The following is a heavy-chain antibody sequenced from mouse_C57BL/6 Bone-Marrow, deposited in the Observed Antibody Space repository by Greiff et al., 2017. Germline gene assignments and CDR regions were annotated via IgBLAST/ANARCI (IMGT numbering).Heavy chain of an antibody. D-gene: IGHD2-1*01. CDR1: GYAFTNYL. CDR3: AGGNYVSSWCFDV. CDR2: ISPGSGGT. Sequence: QVQLQQSGAELVRPGTSVKLSCKASGYAFTNYLLEWVKQRPGQGLEWIGVISPGSGGTNYNEKFKGKATLTADKSSSTAYMQLSSLTSEDSAVYYCAGGNYVSSWCFDVWGTGTTVTVSS. J-gene: IGHJ1*03. V-gene: IGHV1-54*01.